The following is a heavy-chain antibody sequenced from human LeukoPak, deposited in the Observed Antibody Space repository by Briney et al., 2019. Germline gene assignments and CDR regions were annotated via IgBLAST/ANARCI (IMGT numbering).Heavy chain of an antibody. J-gene: IGHJ4*02. CDR2: ISSNSSTI. CDR1: GFTFSSYS. D-gene: IGHD6-6*01. CDR3: ARVSIAARPDY. V-gene: IGHV3-48*01. Sequence: GGSLRLSCAASGFTFSSYSMNWVRQAPGKGLEWVSYISSNSSTIYYADSVKGRFTISRDNAKNSLYLQMNSLRAEDTAVYYCARVSIAARPDYWGQGTLVTVSS.